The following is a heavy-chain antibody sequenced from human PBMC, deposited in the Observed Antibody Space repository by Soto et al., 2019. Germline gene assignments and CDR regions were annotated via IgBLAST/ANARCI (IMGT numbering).Heavy chain of an antibody. CDR2: ISSSSSTI. CDR3: ARDDTQWSGLGNAFDI. D-gene: IGHD3-3*01. V-gene: IGHV3-48*01. CDR1: GFTFSSYS. Sequence: GGSLRLSCAASGFTFSSYSMNWVRQAPGKGLEWVSYISSSSSTIYYADSVKGRFTISRDNAKNSLYLQMNSLRAEDTAVYYCARDDTQWSGLGNAFDIWGQGTMVTVSS. J-gene: IGHJ3*02.